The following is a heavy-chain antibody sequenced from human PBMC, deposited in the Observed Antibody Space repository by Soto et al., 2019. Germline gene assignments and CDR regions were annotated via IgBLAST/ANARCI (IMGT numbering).Heavy chain of an antibody. CDR3: ARDSAQVGDQAIAAADRGFFVY. Sequence: QVQLVQSGAEVKKPGSSVKVSCKASGGTFSSYTISWVRQAPGQGLEWMGRIIPILGIANYAQKFQGRVTITADKSTSTAYMELSSLRSEDTAVYYCARDSAQVGDQAIAAADRGFFVYWGQGTLVTVSS. CDR2: IIPILGIA. V-gene: IGHV1-69*08. J-gene: IGHJ4*02. CDR1: GGTFSSYT. D-gene: IGHD6-13*01.